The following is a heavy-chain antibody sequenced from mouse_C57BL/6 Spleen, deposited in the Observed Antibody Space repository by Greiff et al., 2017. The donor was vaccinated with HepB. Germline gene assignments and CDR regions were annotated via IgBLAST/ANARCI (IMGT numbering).Heavy chain of an antibody. Sequence: QVHVKQPGAELVRPGSSVKLSCKASGYTFTSYWMHWVKQRPIQGLEWIGNIDPSDSETHYNQKFKDKATLTVDKSSSTAYMQLSSLTSEDSAVYYCARNYGNPYYYAMDYWGQGTSVTVSS. D-gene: IGHD2-1*01. J-gene: IGHJ4*01. CDR2: IDPSDSET. V-gene: IGHV1-52*01. CDR3: ARNYGNPYYYAMDY. CDR1: GYTFTSYW.